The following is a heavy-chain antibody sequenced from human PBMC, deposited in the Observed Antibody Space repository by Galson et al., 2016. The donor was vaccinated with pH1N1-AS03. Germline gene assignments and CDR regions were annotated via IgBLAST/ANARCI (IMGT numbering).Heavy chain of an antibody. CDR2: IKQDGSEK. V-gene: IGHV3-7*01. Sequence: SLRLSCAASGFTFSTYCMSWVRQAPGKGLEWVANIKQDGSEKFYVDSLKGRFTISRDNSNNTLYLQMDSLRAEDRAVYYCAKEGSGSVSKFAFDIWGQGTIVTVSS. D-gene: IGHD3-10*01. CDR3: AKEGSGSVSKFAFDI. J-gene: IGHJ3*02. CDR1: GFTFSTYC.